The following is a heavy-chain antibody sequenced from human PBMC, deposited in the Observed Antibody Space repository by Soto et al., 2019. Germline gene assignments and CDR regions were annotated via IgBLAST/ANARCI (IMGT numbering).Heavy chain of an antibody. D-gene: IGHD5-12*01. CDR1: GGSISSSTYY. J-gene: IGHJ3*02. V-gene: IGHV4-39*01. Sequence: SETLSLTCAVSGGSISSSTYYWGWIRQPPGTGLEWIASISYRGNTYYNPSLKSRITISVDTSKTQFSLRLSSVTAADTAVYYCARRDGYNDDAFDIWGQGTMVTVSS. CDR3: ARRDGYNDDAFDI. CDR2: ISYRGNT.